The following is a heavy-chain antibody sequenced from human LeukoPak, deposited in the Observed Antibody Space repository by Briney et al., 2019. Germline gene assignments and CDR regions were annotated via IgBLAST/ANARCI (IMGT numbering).Heavy chain of an antibody. CDR1: GYTFTGYY. Sequence: VASVKVSCKASGYTFTGYYMHWVRQAPGQGLEWMGWINPNSGGTNYAQNFQGRVTMTRDTSISTAYMDLSRLRSDDTAVYYCARVSSLNDASLNDAFDIWGHGTMVTVSS. J-gene: IGHJ3*02. D-gene: IGHD6-6*01. CDR3: ARVSSLNDASLNDAFDI. CDR2: INPNSGGT. V-gene: IGHV1-2*02.